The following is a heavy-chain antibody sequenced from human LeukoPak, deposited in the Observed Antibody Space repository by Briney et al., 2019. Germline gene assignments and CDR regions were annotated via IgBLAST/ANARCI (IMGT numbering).Heavy chain of an antibody. V-gene: IGHV6-1*01. CDR3: AAVAGDDAFDI. CDR1: GDSVSSNSAA. CDR2: TYYRSKWYN. J-gene: IGHJ3*02. D-gene: IGHD6-19*01. Sequence: SQTLSLTCAISGDSVSSNSAAWTWIRQSPSRGLEWLGRTYYRSKWYNDYAVSVKSRITINPDTSKNQFSLQLNSVTPEDTAVYYCAAVAGDDAFDIWGQGTMVTVSS.